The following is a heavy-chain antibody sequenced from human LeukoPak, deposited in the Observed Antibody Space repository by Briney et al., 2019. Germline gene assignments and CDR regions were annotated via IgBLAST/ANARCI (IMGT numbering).Heavy chain of an antibody. D-gene: IGHD6-13*01. CDR1: GFTFSSYA. CDR2: ISYDGSNK. Sequence: GGSLRLSCAASGFTFSSYAMHWVRQAPGKGLEWVAVISYDGSNKYYADSVKGRFTISRDNSKNTLYLQMNGLRAEDTAVYYCARGISGTGLYYFDYWGQGTLVTVSS. V-gene: IGHV3-30*04. J-gene: IGHJ4*02. CDR3: ARGISGTGLYYFDY.